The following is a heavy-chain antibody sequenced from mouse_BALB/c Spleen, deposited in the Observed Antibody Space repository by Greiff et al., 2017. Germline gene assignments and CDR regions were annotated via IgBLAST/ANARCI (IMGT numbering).Heavy chain of an antibody. Sequence: EVQLVESGGGLVQPGGSRKLSCAASGFTFSSFGMHWVRQAPEKGLEWVAYISSGSSTIYYADTVKGRFTISRDNPKNTLFLQMTSLRSEDTAMYYCARSGDGNYQYFDVWGAGTTVTVSS. J-gene: IGHJ1*01. CDR1: GFTFSSFG. CDR2: ISSGSSTI. V-gene: IGHV5-17*02. D-gene: IGHD2-1*01. CDR3: ARSGDGNYQYFDV.